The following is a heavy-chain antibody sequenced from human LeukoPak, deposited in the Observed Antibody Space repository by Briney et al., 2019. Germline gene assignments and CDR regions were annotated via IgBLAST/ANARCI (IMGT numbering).Heavy chain of an antibody. V-gene: IGHV4-59*08. Sequence: SETLSLTCTVSGGSISSYYWSWIRQPPGKGLEWIGYIYYSGSTNYNPSLKSRVTISVDTSKNQFSLKLSSVTAADTAVYYCARPYGSGSYDAFDIWGQGTLVTVSS. D-gene: IGHD3-10*01. CDR3: ARPYGSGSYDAFDI. CDR1: GGSISSYY. CDR2: IYYSGST. J-gene: IGHJ3*02.